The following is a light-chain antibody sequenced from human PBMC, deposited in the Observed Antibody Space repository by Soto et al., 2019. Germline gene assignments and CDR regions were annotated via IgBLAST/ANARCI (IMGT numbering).Light chain of an antibody. J-gene: IGLJ2*01. V-gene: IGLV1-36*01. Sequence: QSVLTQPPSVSEAPRQRVTISCSGSSSNIGNNAVNWYQQLPGKSPKLLIYYDDLLPSWVSHRFSGYKSGTSASLAISGLQSEDEADYYCAAWDDSLNGVVFGGGTKLTVL. CDR2: YDD. CDR1: SSNIGNNA. CDR3: AAWDDSLNGVV.